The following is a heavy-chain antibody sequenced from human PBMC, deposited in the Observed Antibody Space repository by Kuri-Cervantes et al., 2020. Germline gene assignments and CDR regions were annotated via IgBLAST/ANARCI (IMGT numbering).Heavy chain of an antibody. D-gene: IGHD6-13*01. J-gene: IGHJ5*02. V-gene: IGHV3-7*01. CDR1: GFTFSSYW. CDR2: IKQDGSEK. CDR3: AREASSSWFDP. Sequence: GESLKISCAASGFTFSSYWMSWVRQAPGKGLEWVANIKQDGSEKYYVDSVKGRFTISRDNAKNSLYLQVNSLRAEDTAVYYCAREASSSWFDPWGQGTPVTVSS.